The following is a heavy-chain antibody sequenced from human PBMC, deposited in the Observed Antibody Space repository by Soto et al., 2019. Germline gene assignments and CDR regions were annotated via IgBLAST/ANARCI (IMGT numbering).Heavy chain of an antibody. J-gene: IGHJ5*02. CDR2: ISAYNGNT. Sequence: VKVSCKASGYTFTSYGISWVRQAPGQGLEWMGWISAYNGNTNYAQELQGRVTMTTDTSTSTAYMELRSLRSDDTAVYYCARDSELEPDGLDPWGQGTLVTVSS. CDR1: GYTFTSYG. CDR3: ARDSELEPDGLDP. D-gene: IGHD1-1*01. V-gene: IGHV1-18*01.